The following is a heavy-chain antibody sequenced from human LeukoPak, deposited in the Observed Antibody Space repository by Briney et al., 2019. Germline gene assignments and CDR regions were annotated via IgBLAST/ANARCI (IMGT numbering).Heavy chain of an antibody. J-gene: IGHJ6*02. Sequence: SETLSLTCTGSGGSISTYYWSWIRQPPGKGLEWLGYIYYSGTTNYNPSLKSRLTISVDTSKNQFSLNLSSVTAADTAVYYCARHDRYYYGMDVWGQGTTVTVSS. CDR2: IYYSGTT. CDR3: ARHDRYYYGMDV. CDR1: GGSISTYY. D-gene: IGHD3-22*01. V-gene: IGHV4-59*08.